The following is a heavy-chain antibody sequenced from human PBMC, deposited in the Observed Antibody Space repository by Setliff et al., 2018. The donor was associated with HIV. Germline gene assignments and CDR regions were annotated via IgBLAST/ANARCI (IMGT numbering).Heavy chain of an antibody. J-gene: IGHJ5*02. CDR3: ASAMVAGSGYWFDP. Sequence: HPGGSLRLSCATSGFTFSSYEMNWVRQAPGKGPEWVSYISSRGTTIYYADSVQGRFTISRDNAKNSLYLQMNSLRAEDTAVYYCASAMVAGSGYWFDPWGQGTLVTVSS. D-gene: IGHD5-18*01. V-gene: IGHV3-48*03. CDR1: GFTFSSYE. CDR2: ISSRGTTI.